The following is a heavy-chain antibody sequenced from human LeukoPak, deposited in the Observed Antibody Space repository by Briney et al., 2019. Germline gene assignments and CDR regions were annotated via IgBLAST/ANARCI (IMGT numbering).Heavy chain of an antibody. CDR3: AKVSGTYLGYYYYHMDV. CDR1: GFTFSSYA. CDR2: ISYDGSNK. Sequence: PGGSLRLSCAASGFTFSSYAMHWVRQAPGKGLEWVAVISYDGSNKYYADSVKGRFTISRDNSKNPLSLQMNSLRVEDTAVYYCAKVSGTYLGYYYYHMDVWGQGTTVTVSS. D-gene: IGHD1-26*01. V-gene: IGHV3-30*04. J-gene: IGHJ6*02.